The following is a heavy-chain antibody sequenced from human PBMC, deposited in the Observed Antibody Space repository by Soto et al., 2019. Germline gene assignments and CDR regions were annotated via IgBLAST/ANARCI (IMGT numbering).Heavy chain of an antibody. CDR2: IIPIFGTA. D-gene: IGHD2-2*01. V-gene: IGHV1-69*13. Sequence: ASVKVSCKASGGTFSSYATSWVRQAPGQGLEWMGGIIPIFGTANYAQKFQGRVTITADESTSTAYMELSSLRSEDTAVYYCARLPGYCSSTSCPNDYYYYGMDVWGQGTTVTVSS. J-gene: IGHJ6*02. CDR3: ARLPGYCSSTSCPNDYYYYGMDV. CDR1: GGTFSSYA.